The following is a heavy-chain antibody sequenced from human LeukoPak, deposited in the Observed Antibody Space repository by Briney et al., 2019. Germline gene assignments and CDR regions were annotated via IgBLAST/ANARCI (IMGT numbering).Heavy chain of an antibody. CDR3: ARVVVWFGELFRGWFDP. CDR1: GFTFSDYY. J-gene: IGHJ5*02. D-gene: IGHD3-10*01. Sequence: GGSLRLSCAASGFTFSDYYMSWIRQAPGKGLEWVSYISSSGSTIYYADSVKGRFTISRDNAKNSLYLQMNSLRAEDTAVYYCARVVVWFGELFRGWFDPWGQGTLVTVSS. CDR2: ISSSGSTI. V-gene: IGHV3-11*01.